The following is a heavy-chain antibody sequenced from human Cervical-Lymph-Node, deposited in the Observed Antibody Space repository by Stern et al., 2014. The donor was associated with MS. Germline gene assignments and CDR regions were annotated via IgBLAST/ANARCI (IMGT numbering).Heavy chain of an antibody. Sequence: EVQLVESGAEVKKPGESLKISCKGSGYSFTRDWIGWVRPTPGKGLEWMGIIYLGDSETRYSPSFQGQVTISADKSISTAYLQWSSLKASDTAMYYCARLPDSGGWYGIWYFDLWGRGTLVTVSS. D-gene: IGHD6-19*01. J-gene: IGHJ2*01. CDR2: IYLGDSET. CDR3: ARLPDSGGWYGIWYFDL. CDR1: GYSFTRDW. V-gene: IGHV5-51*03.